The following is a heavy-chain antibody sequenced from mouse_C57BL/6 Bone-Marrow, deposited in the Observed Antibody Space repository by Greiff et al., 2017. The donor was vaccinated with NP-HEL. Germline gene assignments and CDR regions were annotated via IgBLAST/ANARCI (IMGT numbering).Heavy chain of an antibody. Sequence: QVQLQQPGAELVKPGASVKMSCKASGYTFTSYWITWVKQRPGQGLEWIGDIYPGSGSTNYNEKFKSRATLTVDTSSSTAYMQLSSLTSEDSAVYYCATYYGPPCYAMDYWGQGTSVTVSS. CDR2: IYPGSGST. J-gene: IGHJ4*01. V-gene: IGHV1-55*01. CDR1: GYTFTSYW. CDR3: ATYYGPPCYAMDY. D-gene: IGHD1-1*01.